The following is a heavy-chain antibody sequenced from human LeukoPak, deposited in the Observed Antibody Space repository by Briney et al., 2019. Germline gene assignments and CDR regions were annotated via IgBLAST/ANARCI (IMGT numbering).Heavy chain of an antibody. CDR2: IYSGEST. V-gene: IGHV3-53*01. CDR1: GFTVSTKY. Sequence: GGSLRLSCAASGFTVSTKYMSWVRQAPGKGLEWVSIIYSGESTYYAESVKGRFIVTRDNSNNTVYLQMNSLRVDDTAVYSCARVGDHYHWYFDLWGRGTLVTVSS. D-gene: IGHD3-10*01. J-gene: IGHJ2*01. CDR3: ARVGDHYHWYFDL.